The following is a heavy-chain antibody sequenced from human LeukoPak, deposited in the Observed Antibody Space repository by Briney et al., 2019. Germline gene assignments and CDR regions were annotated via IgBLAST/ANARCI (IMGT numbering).Heavy chain of an antibody. CDR1: GGSISISNYY. CDR2: ISYSGT. Sequence: SETLSLTCTVSGGSISISNYYWGWIRQPPGRGLEWIGSISYSGTYYNPSLKSRLTISVDTSKNHFSLNLRSVTAADTAVYYCARRTSNPVGAIDYWGQGTLVTVSS. D-gene: IGHD1-26*01. CDR3: ARRTSNPVGAIDY. J-gene: IGHJ4*02. V-gene: IGHV4-39*01.